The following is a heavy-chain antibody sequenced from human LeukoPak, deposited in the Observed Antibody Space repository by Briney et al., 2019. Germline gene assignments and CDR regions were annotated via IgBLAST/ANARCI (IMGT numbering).Heavy chain of an antibody. V-gene: IGHV3-53*01. CDR3: ARELPFED. D-gene: IGHD2-15*01. Sequence: QSGGSLRLSCAASGFTVSSNYMAWVRQPPAKGLEWVSILYSAGFTYYADSVKGRFTISRDNSKNTVYLQMHSLRAEDTAVYYCARELPFEDWGQGSLATVSS. J-gene: IGHJ4*02. CDR2: LYSAGFT. CDR1: GFTVSSNY.